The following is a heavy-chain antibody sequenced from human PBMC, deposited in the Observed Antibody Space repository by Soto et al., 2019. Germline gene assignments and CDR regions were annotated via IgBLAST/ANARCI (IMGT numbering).Heavy chain of an antibody. Sequence: PSETLSLTGTVSCGSITGSYWIWIRQPPGKGLEWIGYIYYSGSTNFNPSLKSRVTMSVDTARNQFSLQLSSVTAADTAVYFCAKYRRTDAEGYTFDYWGQGALVTVSS. J-gene: IGHJ4*02. D-gene: IGHD2-15*01. CDR3: AKYRRTDAEGYTFDY. CDR1: CGSITGSY. CDR2: IYYSGST. V-gene: IGHV4-59*01.